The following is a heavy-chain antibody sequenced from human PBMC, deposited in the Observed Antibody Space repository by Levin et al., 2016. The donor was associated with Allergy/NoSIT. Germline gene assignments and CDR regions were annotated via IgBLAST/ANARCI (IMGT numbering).Heavy chain of an antibody. Sequence: ASVKVSCKASGYSFSDYFLHWVRQAPGQGPEWMGWISPYNGDTKFAQKFQGRVTMTTDKFTSTAYVELKSLTTDDTAVYYCARDPRFTIFDFWGQGTLVTVSS. V-gene: IGHV1-18*04. CDR2: ISPYNGDT. J-gene: IGHJ4*02. D-gene: IGHD3-3*01. CDR3: ARDPRFTIFDF. CDR1: GYSFSDYF.